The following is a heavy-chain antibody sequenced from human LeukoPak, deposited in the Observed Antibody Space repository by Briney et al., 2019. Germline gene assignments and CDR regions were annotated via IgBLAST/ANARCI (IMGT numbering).Heavy chain of an antibody. V-gene: IGHV4-39*07. CDR1: SGSISTSNYY. Sequence: SETLSLTCTVSSGSISTSNYYWGWVRQPPGKALEWIGNIFYSGSTYYSPSLKSRVTISLDTSRNQFSLKLNSVTAADTAVYYCARARNDYGDYFDYWGQGTLVTVSS. D-gene: IGHD4-17*01. CDR3: ARARNDYGDYFDY. CDR2: IFYSGST. J-gene: IGHJ4*02.